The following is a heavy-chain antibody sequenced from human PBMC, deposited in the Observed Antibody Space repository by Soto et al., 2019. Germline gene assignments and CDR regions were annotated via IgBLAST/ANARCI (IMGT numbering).Heavy chain of an antibody. CDR2: INSDGSST. CDR1: GFTFSSYW. V-gene: IGHV3-74*01. Sequence: GGSLRLSCAASGFTFSSYWMHWVRQAPGKGLVWVSRINSDGSSTSYADSVKGRFTISRDNAKNTLYLQMNSLRAEDTAVYYCARDVQSLLPNYGMDVWGQGTTVTVSS. D-gene: IGHD4-4*01. CDR3: ARDVQSLLPNYGMDV. J-gene: IGHJ6*02.